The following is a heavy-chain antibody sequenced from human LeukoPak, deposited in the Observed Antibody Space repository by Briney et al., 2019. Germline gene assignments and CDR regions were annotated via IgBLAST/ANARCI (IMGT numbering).Heavy chain of an antibody. V-gene: IGHV4-59*08. D-gene: IGHD3-22*01. J-gene: IGHJ4*02. CDR1: GFTFSSYS. CDR2: IYYSGST. Sequence: GSLRLSCAASGFTFSSYSMNWVRQSPGKGLEWIGYIYYSGSTNYNPSLKSRVTISVDTSKNQFSLKLSSVTAADMAVYYCARSSYYYDSSGSLAGLYFDYWGQGTLVIVSS. CDR3: ARSSYYYDSSGSLAGLYFDY.